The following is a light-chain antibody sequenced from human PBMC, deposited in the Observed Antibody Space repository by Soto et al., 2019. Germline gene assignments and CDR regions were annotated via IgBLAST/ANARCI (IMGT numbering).Light chain of an antibody. Sequence: QSVLTQPPSVYGAPGQRVTISCSGSSSNIGAGYDVQWYRQFPGTAPKLIIYANSDRPSGVPDRFSGSKSGTSASLAITGLQAEDEADYYCQSYDSSLIVSKVFGTGTKLTVL. V-gene: IGLV1-40*01. CDR3: QSYDSSLIVSKV. J-gene: IGLJ1*01. CDR1: SSNIGAGYD. CDR2: ANS.